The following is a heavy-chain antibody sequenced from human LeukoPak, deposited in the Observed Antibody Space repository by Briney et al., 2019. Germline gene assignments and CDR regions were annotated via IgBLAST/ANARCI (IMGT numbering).Heavy chain of an antibody. CDR3: AHRPGGGIGWLDY. J-gene: IGHJ4*02. CDR1: GGSISNYHW. D-gene: IGHD6-25*01. Sequence: TPSLTCTVSGGSISNYHWSWIRQPPGKALEWLALIYWDDDKRYSPSLKSRLTITNDTSNHQVVLTMTNVDPVDTAPYYCAHRPGGGIGWLDYWGQGTLVTVSS. CDR2: IYWDDDK. V-gene: IGHV2-5*08.